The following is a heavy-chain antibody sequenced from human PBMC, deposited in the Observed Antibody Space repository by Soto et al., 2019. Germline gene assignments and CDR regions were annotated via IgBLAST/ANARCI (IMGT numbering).Heavy chain of an antibody. CDR3: ARDYGYSYGPGY. CDR1: GGTFSSYA. J-gene: IGHJ4*02. Sequence: SVKVSCKASGGTFSSYAISWVRQAPGQGLEWMGGIIPIFGTANYAQKFQGRVTITADESTSTAYMELSSLRSEDTAVYYCARDYGYSYGPGYWGQGTLVTVSS. CDR2: IIPIFGTA. D-gene: IGHD5-18*01. V-gene: IGHV1-69*13.